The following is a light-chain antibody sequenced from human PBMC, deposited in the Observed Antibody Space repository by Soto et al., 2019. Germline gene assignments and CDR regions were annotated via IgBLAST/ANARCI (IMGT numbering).Light chain of an antibody. CDR1: QSVGSS. Sequence: EIVMTQSPATLSVSPGERATLSCRASQSVGSSLAWYQQKPGQTPRLLIYAASTRATGIPARFSGSGSGAEFTLTISSLQSEDFAVYYCQQYNNWPHLTFGGGTKVDI. V-gene: IGKV3-15*01. CDR3: QQYNNWPHLT. CDR2: AAS. J-gene: IGKJ4*01.